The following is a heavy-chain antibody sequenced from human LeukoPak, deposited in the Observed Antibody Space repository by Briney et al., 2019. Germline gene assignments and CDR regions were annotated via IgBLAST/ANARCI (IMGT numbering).Heavy chain of an antibody. D-gene: IGHD6-13*01. CDR1: GGSISSYY. J-gene: IGHJ4*02. CDR3: ARHLRGEQQLSGFDY. Sequence: SETLSLTCTVSGGSISSYYWSWIRQPPGKGLEWIGYIYYSGSTKYNPSLRSRVTISADTSKNQFSMKLSSVTAADTAVYYCARHLRGEQQLSGFDYWGQGTPVAVSS. CDR2: IYYSGST. V-gene: IGHV4-59*08.